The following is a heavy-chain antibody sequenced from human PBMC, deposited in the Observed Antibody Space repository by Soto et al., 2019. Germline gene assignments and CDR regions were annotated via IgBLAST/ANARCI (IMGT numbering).Heavy chain of an antibody. CDR3: ARLTYCSSTSCYPRTFNWFDP. Sequence: QVQLVQSGAEVKKPGSSVKVSCKASGGTFSSYAISWVRQAPGQGLEWMGGIIPIFGTANYAQKFQGRVTITADESTSTAYMELSSLRSEDTAVYYCARLTYCSSTSCYPRTFNWFDPWGREPWSPSPQ. D-gene: IGHD2-2*01. CDR1: GGTFSSYA. J-gene: IGHJ5*02. V-gene: IGHV1-69*01. CDR2: IIPIFGTA.